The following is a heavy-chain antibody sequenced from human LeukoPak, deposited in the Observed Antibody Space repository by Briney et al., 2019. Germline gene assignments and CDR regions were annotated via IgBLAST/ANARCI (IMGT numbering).Heavy chain of an antibody. CDR3: ARAKVVYTAIAPNPFFDY. CDR1: GGSISSYY. J-gene: IGHJ4*02. CDR2: IYYSGST. D-gene: IGHD5-18*01. V-gene: IGHV4-59*01. Sequence: KPSETLSRTCTVSGGSISSYYWSWIRQPPGKGLEWIGYIYYSGSTNYNPSLKSRVTISVDTSKNQFSLKLSSVTAAATAVYYCARAKVVYTAIAPNPFFDYWGQGTLVTVSS.